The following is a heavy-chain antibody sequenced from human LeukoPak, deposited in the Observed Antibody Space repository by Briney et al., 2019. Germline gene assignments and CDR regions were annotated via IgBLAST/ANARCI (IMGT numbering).Heavy chain of an antibody. D-gene: IGHD5-24*01. Sequence: GGSLRLSCAASGFTVSSNYMSWVRQAPGKGLEWVSVIYSAGSGGATYYADSATGRFTISRDSTKSTVYLQMNSLRVEDTAVYHCARGDGYNFWEYWGRGTLVTVSS. CDR1: GFTVSSNY. V-gene: IGHV3-53*01. CDR3: ARGDGYNFWEY. J-gene: IGHJ4*02. CDR2: IYSAGSGGAT.